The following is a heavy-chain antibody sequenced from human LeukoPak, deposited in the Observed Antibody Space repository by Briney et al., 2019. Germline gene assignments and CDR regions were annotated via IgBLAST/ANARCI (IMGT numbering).Heavy chain of an antibody. CDR1: GGSISTYY. D-gene: IGHD5-12*01. CDR2: IHYSGNT. CDR3: TRASRGYANFDY. Sequence: SETLSLTCTVSGGSISTYYWSWIRQPPGKGLEWIGYIHYSGNTYYSPSLKSRVTMSVDTSKNQFSLNLSSMTAADTAVYYCTRASRGYANFDYWGQGTLVTVSS. V-gene: IGHV4-59*01. J-gene: IGHJ4*02.